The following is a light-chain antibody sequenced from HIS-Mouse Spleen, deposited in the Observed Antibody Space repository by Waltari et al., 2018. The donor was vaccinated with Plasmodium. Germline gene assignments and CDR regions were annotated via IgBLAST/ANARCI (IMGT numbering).Light chain of an antibody. J-gene: IGKJ2*01. CDR3: VQDYNYPYT. CDR1: QGIRND. V-gene: IGKV1-6*01. Sequence: AIQMTQSPSSLSASVGARVTITCRASQGIRNDLGWYQQKPRKAPKLLISAASSLQSGVPSRFSGSGSGTDFTLTISSLQPEDFATYYCVQDYNYPYTFGQGTKLEIK. CDR2: AAS.